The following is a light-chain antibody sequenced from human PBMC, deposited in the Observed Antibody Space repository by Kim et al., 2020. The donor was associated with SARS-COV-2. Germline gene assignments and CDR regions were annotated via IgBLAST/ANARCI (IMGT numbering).Light chain of an antibody. V-gene: IGKV1-27*01. CDR2: AAS. CDR3: QKYNSAPLT. CDR1: QGISNY. J-gene: IGKJ4*01. Sequence: ASVGERVTITCRASQGISNYLAWYQQRPGKVPKLLIYAASTLQSGVPSRFSGGGSGTDFTLTISSLQPEDVATYYCQKYNSAPLTFGGGTKVDIK.